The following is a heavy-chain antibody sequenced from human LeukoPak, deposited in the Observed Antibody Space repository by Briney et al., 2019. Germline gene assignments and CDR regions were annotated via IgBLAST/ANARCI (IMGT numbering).Heavy chain of an antibody. CDR2: ISAYNGKT. Sequence: ASVKVSCKTSGYNFISYAINWVRQAPGHGLEWVGWISAYNGKTKYAQNFQGRVTMTTDSSTSTAYLDLRSLGSDDTAVYYCARDRDYYDNSGAQCDYWGQGTLVTVSS. V-gene: IGHV1-18*01. D-gene: IGHD3-22*01. CDR3: ARDRDYYDNSGAQCDY. J-gene: IGHJ4*02. CDR1: GYNFISYA.